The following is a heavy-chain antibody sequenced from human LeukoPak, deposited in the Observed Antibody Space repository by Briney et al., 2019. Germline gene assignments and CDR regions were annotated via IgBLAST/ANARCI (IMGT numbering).Heavy chain of an antibody. CDR1: GYTFTSYY. CDR2: INPSGGST. Sequence: ASVKVSCKASGYTFTSYYMHWVRRAPGQGLEWMGIINPSGGSTSYAQKFQGRVTMTRDTSISTAYMELSRLRSDDTAVYYCARGRWGYSGSYFDPPDAFDIWGQGTMVTVSS. D-gene: IGHD1-26*01. CDR3: ARGRWGYSGSYFDPPDAFDI. J-gene: IGHJ3*02. V-gene: IGHV1-46*01.